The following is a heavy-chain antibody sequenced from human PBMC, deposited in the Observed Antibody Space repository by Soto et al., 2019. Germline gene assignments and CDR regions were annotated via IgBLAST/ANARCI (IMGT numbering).Heavy chain of an antibody. J-gene: IGHJ4*02. CDR2: IWYDGSNK. CDR3: AGDGGSYYFDY. CDR1: GFTFSSYG. D-gene: IGHD1-26*01. V-gene: IGHV3-33*01. Sequence: QVQLVESGGGVVQPGRSLRLSCAASGFTFSSYGMHWVRQAPGKGLEWVAVIWYDGSNKYYADSVKGRFTTSRDNSKNTLYLQMNSLRAEDTAVYYCAGDGGSYYFDYWGQGTLVTVSS.